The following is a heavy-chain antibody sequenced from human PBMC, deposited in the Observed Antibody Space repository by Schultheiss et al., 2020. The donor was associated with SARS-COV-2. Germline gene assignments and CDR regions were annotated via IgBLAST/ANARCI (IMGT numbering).Heavy chain of an antibody. CDR1: GFTFSSYS. CDR3: ASPIREGDYYYYGMDV. CDR2: INSDGSSA. J-gene: IGHJ6*02. D-gene: IGHD5-12*01. V-gene: IGHV3-74*01. Sequence: AGSLRLSCAASGFTFSSYSIHWVRQAPGKGLVWVSRINSDGSSASYADSVKGRFTISRDNAKNSLYLQMNSLRVEDTAVYYCASPIREGDYYYYGMDVWGQGTTVTVSS.